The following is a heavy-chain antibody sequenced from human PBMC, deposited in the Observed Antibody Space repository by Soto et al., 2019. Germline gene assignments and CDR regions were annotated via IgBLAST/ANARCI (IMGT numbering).Heavy chain of an antibody. J-gene: IGHJ4*02. CDR3: GYSSSSGRALIFDF. CDR1: GGTFSSYT. CDR2: IIPILGIA. D-gene: IGHD6-6*01. V-gene: IGHV1-69*02. Sequence: QVQLVQSGAEVKKPGSSVKVSCKASGGTFSSYTISWVRQAPGQGLEWMGRIIPILGIANYAQKFQGRVTINAEKSTGTGYMELGRLRSEDTAVYYCGYSSSSGRALIFDFWGQGTLGTVSS.